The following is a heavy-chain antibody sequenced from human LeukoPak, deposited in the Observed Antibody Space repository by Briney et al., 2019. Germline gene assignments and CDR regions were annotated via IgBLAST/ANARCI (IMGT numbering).Heavy chain of an antibody. D-gene: IGHD3-9*01. CDR2: ISYDGSNK. CDR3: ARDEVLRYFDWLPHTPKYFDY. CDR1: GFTFTVYG. Sequence: PGRSLRLSCAASGFTFTVYGIHWVRQAPGKGLEWVAVISYDGSNKYYADSVKGRFTISRDNAKNSLYLQMNSLRAEDTAVYYCARDEVLRYFDWLPHTPKYFDYWGQGALVTVSS. V-gene: IGHV3-30*03. J-gene: IGHJ4*02.